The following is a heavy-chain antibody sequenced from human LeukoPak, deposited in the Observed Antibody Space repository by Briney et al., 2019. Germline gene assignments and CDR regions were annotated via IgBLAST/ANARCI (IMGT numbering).Heavy chain of an antibody. CDR3: ARGPTRYYFDY. Sequence: SETLSLTCTVSGGSITSYYWSWIRQPLGKGLEYIGYIYYSGRTNYNPSLKSRVTMSVDASKNQFSLNLISVTAADTAVYYCARGPTRYYFDYWGQGTLVTVSS. V-gene: IGHV4-59*01. CDR2: IYYSGRT. CDR1: GGSITSYY. J-gene: IGHJ4*02. D-gene: IGHD4-17*01.